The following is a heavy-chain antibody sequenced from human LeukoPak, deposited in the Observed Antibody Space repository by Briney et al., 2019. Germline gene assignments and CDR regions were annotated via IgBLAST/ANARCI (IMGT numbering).Heavy chain of an antibody. CDR2: MNPNSGNT. D-gene: IGHD5/OR15-5a*01. J-gene: IGHJ4*02. CDR1: GYTFTSYD. CDR3: ARVPGRGVYPYFDY. V-gene: IGHV1-8*01. Sequence: ASVKVSCKASGYTFTSYDINWVRQATGQGLEWMGWMNPNSGNTGYAQKFQGRVTITADESTSTAYMELSSLRSEDTAVYYCARVPGRGVYPYFDYWGQGTLVTVSS.